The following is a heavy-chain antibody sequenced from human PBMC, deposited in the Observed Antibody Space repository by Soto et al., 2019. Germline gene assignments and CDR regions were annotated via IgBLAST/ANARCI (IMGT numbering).Heavy chain of an antibody. D-gene: IGHD5-18*01. CDR3: ARASGYSYGLSDAFDI. V-gene: IGHV3-21*01. CDR1: GFTFSSYI. CDR2: ISSSSSYI. J-gene: IGHJ3*02. Sequence: GGFLRLSCAASGFTFSSYIMNWVRQAPGKGLEWVSSISSSSSYIYYADSVKGRFAISRDNAKNSLYLQMNSLRAEDTAVYYCARASGYSYGLSDAFDIWGQGTMVTVSS.